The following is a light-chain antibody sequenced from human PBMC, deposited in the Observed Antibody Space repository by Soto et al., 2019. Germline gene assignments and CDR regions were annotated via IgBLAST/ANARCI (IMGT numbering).Light chain of an antibody. Sequence: QSVLTQPPSASGTPGQRVTISCSGSSSNIGSNTVNWYQQLPGTAPKLLIYSNNQRPSGVPDRFSGSKSGTSASLAISGLQCEDEADYYCASGDDSLNGLIFGGGTKLTVL. CDR3: ASGDDSLNGLI. CDR2: SNN. V-gene: IGLV1-44*01. CDR1: SSNIGSNT. J-gene: IGLJ2*01.